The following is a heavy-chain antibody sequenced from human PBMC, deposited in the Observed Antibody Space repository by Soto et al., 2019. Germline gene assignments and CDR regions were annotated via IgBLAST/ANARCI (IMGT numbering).Heavy chain of an antibody. D-gene: IGHD3-10*01. Sequence: QVQLQESGPGLVKPSQTLSLTCTVSGGSISSGDYYWSWIRQPPGKGLEWIGYIYYSGSTYYNPSLKSRVTTPVAPSKSRFSLKLSSVTPADTAVYYCARAQGSGFLVSWGQGTLVTVSS. CDR2: IYYSGST. CDR1: GGSISSGDYY. J-gene: IGHJ4*02. CDR3: ARAQGSGFLVS. V-gene: IGHV4-30-4*01.